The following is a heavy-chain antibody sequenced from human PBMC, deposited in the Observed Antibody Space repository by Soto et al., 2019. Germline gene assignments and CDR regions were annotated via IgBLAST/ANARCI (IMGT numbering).Heavy chain of an antibody. Sequence: QVQLQESGPGLVKPSETLSLTCTVSGGSISSYYWSWIRQPPGKGLEWIGYIYYSGSTNYNPSLKIRATISVDTSKNQFSLKLSSVTAADTAVYYCARQRRGDAFDIWGQGTMVTVSS. CDR3: ARQRRGDAFDI. CDR1: GGSISSYY. V-gene: IGHV4-59*08. J-gene: IGHJ3*02. CDR2: IYYSGST.